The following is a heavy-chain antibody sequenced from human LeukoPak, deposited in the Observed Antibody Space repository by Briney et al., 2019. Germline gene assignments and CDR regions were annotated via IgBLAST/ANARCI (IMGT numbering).Heavy chain of an antibody. D-gene: IGHD2-21*02. CDR1: GFTFPNYP. Sequence: PGGSLRFSGEAPGFTFPNYPMAWVRKGPGKGLKWVSGITGSGGKTYYADSVRGRFTISRDNSKNTLYLQMNSLRAEDTAVYYCATQPSVTPDYWGQGTLVTVSS. CDR3: ATQPSVTPDY. J-gene: IGHJ4*02. V-gene: IGHV3-23*01. CDR2: ITGSGGKT.